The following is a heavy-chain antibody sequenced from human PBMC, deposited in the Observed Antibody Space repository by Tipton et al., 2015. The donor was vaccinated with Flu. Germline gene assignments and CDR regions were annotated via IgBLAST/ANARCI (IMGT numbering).Heavy chain of an antibody. V-gene: IGHV3-21*01. CDR2: ISANSNYT. Sequence: SLRLSCAASGFAFRSNSMYWVRQSPGKGLEWVSSISANSNYTYYDDSVKGRFTISRDNAHDSLYLQMDSLRVEDTAVYYCARDFIVAAGKEGWGPGTLVSVST. CDR3: ARDFIVAAGKEG. D-gene: IGHD6-13*01. J-gene: IGHJ4*02. CDR1: GFAFRSNS.